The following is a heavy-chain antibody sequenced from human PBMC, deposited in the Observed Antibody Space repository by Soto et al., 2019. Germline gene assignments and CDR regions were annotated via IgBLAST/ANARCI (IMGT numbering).Heavy chain of an antibody. CDR3: GRGLQYPYYFDS. J-gene: IGHJ4*02. V-gene: IGHV4-59*01. CDR2: INYSGRT. CDR1: GISISTYD. D-gene: IGHD4-4*01. Sequence: SDTLSLTCTVSGISISTYDWSWIRQPPGKGLEWVGYINYSGRTNYNPSLRSRVTISVVTSNNQFSLKLTSGPSMDTAVYYCGRGLQYPYYFDSWGQGTLVTVSS.